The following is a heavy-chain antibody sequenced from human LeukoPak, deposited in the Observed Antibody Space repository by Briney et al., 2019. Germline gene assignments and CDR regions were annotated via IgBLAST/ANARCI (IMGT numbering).Heavy chain of an antibody. V-gene: IGHV3-64*01. J-gene: IGHJ4*02. CDR2: VSSNGGST. CDR1: GFTFSSYA. Sequence: GGSLRLSCAASGFTFSSYAMHWVRQAPGKGLEYVSAVSSNGGSTHYAHSVKGRFTISRDNSKNTLYLQMGSLRAEDMAVYYCARAARRWLQTEGYYFDYWGQGTLVTVSS. CDR3: ARAARRWLQTEGYYFDY. D-gene: IGHD5-24*01.